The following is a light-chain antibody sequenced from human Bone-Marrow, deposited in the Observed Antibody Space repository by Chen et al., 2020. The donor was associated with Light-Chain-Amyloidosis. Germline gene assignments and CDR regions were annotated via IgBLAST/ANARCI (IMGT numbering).Light chain of an antibody. CDR2: GSS. V-gene: IGKV3-20*01. J-gene: IGKJ4*01. CDR1: QTISSNY. Sequence: EIVLTQSPGTLSLSPGEGANLSCRASQTISSNYLTWYQQNFGQAPRLLIYGSSSRATGIPDRLTGIGSGTDFTLTINRLEPEDLGMYYCEQYGTSPLTFGGGTKVEIK. CDR3: EQYGTSPLT.